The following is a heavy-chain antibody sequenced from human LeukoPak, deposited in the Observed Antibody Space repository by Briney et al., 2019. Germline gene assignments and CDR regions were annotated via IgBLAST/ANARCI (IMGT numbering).Heavy chain of an antibody. CDR2: IIPTLGIA. Sequence: SVKVSCKASGGTFSSYAISWVRQAPGQGLEWMGRIIPTLGIANYAQKFQGRVTITTDKSTSTAYMELSSLRSEDTAVYYCARVARYYYDSSGPYYFDYWGQGTLVTVSS. CDR1: GGTFSSYA. V-gene: IGHV1-69*10. CDR3: ARVARYYYDSSGPYYFDY. J-gene: IGHJ4*02. D-gene: IGHD3-22*01.